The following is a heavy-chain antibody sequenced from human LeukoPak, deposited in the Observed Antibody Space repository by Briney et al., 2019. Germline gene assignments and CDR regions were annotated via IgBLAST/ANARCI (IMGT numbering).Heavy chain of an antibody. D-gene: IGHD1-7*01. CDR1: GFSFSVCT. CDR2: IRDKAESYAT. CDR3: TRSLTGTTFGDY. J-gene: IGHJ4*02. Sequence: PGGSLKLSCAASGFSFSVCTMHWVRQASGKGLEWVGRIRDKAESYATVYAASVKGRFTISRDDSQNTAYLQLNSLRSDDTAVYYCTRSLTGTTFGDYWGQGTLVTVSS. V-gene: IGHV3-73*01.